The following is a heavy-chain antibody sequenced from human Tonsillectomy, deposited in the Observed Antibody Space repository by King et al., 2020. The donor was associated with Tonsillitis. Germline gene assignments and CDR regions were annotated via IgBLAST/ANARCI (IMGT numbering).Heavy chain of an antibody. CDR3: AKDLGGPYSYYYYGMDV. D-gene: IGHD2-15*01. Sequence: DVQLVESGGGLVQPGGSLRLSCAASGFTFSSYAMSWVRQVPGKGLEWVSAISGGGGSTYYADSVKGRFTISRDNSKNTLYLQMNSLRAEDTAVYYCAKDLGGPYSYYYYGMDVWGQGTTVTVSS. V-gene: IGHV3-23*04. CDR2: ISGGGGST. J-gene: IGHJ6*02. CDR1: GFTFSSYA.